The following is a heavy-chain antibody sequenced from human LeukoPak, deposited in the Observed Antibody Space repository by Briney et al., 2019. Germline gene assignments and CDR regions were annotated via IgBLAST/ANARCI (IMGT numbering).Heavy chain of an antibody. CDR2: INRNSGKL. Sequence: GGSLRLSCVASGFTFEDYVMHWVRQIPGKGLLWVAGINRNSGKLDYADSVDGRFTISRDNAKNSLYLQMRDLGTEDTAVYYGAKDYAYCSGGSCYLFDNWGQGTLVIVSS. CDR1: GFTFEDYV. J-gene: IGHJ4*02. V-gene: IGHV3-9*01. D-gene: IGHD2-15*01. CDR3: AKDYAYCSGGSCYLFDN.